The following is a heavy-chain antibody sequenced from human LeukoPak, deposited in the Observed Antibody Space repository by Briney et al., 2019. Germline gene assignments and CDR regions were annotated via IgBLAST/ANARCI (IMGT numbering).Heavy chain of an antibody. CDR1: GFTFSSYA. J-gene: IGHJ4*02. Sequence: GGSLRLSCAASGFTFSSYAMSWVRQAPGKGLEWVSAISGSGGSTYYADSVKGRFTISRDNSKNTLYLQMNSLRAEDTAVYYCVAYYYDSSGYYPFDYWGQGTLVTVSS. D-gene: IGHD3-22*01. V-gene: IGHV3-23*01. CDR2: ISGSGGST. CDR3: VAYYYDSSGYYPFDY.